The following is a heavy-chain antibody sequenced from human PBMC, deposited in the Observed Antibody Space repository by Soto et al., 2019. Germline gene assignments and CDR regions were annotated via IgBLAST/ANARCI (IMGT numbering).Heavy chain of an antibody. V-gene: IGHV1-46*01. J-gene: IGHJ4*02. CDR1: GYTFTSYY. CDR2: INPSGGST. CDR3: AGDLALVDSCYDEGFDY. D-gene: IGHD5-12*01. Sequence: QVQLVQSGAEVKKPGASVKVSCKASGYTFTSYYMHWVRQAPGQGLEWMGIINPSGGSTSYAQKFQGRVTMTRDTSTSTVYMELSSVRSEDTAVYYCAGDLALVDSCYDEGFDYWGQGTLVTVSS.